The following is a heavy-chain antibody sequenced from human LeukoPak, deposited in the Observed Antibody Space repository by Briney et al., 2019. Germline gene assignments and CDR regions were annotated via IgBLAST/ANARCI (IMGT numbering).Heavy chain of an antibody. CDR3: ARKEWGGGMDV. J-gene: IGHJ6*02. V-gene: IGHV3-74*01. Sequence: GESLRLSCAASGFTFSSYWMHWVRQAPGKGLVWVSRINSDGSSTSYADSVKGRFTISRDNAKNSLYLQMNSLRAEDTAVYYCARKEWGGGMDVWGQETTVTVSS. CDR1: GFTFSSYW. D-gene: IGHD3-3*01. CDR2: INSDGSST.